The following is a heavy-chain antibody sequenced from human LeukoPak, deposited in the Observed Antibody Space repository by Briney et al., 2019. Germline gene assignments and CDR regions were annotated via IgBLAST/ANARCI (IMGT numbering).Heavy chain of an antibody. V-gene: IGHV3-13*01. Sequence: GGSLRLSCAASGFTFSSYDMHWVRQATGKGLEWVSAIGTAGDTYYPGSVKGRFTISRDNAKNSLYLQMNSLRAEDTAVYYCAREVVTAVDDAFDIWGQGTMVTVSS. CDR1: GFTFSSYD. CDR2: IGTAGDT. D-gene: IGHD2-21*02. J-gene: IGHJ3*02. CDR3: AREVVTAVDDAFDI.